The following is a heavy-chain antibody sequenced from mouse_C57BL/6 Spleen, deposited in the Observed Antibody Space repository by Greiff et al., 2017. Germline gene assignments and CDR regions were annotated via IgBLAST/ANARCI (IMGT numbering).Heavy chain of an antibody. D-gene: IGHD4-1*01. Sequence: VQLQQSGPELVKPGASVKISCKASGYSFTGYYMNRVKQSPEKSLEWIGEINPSTGGTTYNQKFKAKATLTVDKSSSTAYMQLKSLTSEDSAVYYCTLKKKLGALDYWGQGTTLTVSS. CDR3: TLKKKLGALDY. V-gene: IGHV1-42*01. CDR2: INPSTGGT. CDR1: GYSFTGYY. J-gene: IGHJ2*01.